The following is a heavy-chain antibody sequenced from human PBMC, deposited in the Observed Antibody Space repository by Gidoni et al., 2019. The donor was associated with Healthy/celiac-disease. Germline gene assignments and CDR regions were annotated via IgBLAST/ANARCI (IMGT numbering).Heavy chain of an antibody. CDR1: GYPFTSSY. CDR3: AGGAFSCSSTSCYLSGYYGMDV. Sequence: QVQLVQSGAEVKKPGASVKVSCKASGYPFTSSYIHWLRPAPGQGLEWMGIINPSGGSTSYAQKSQGRVTMTRDTSTSTVYMELSSLRSEDTAVYYCAGGAFSCSSTSCYLSGYYGMDVWGQGTTVTVSS. CDR2: INPSGGST. J-gene: IGHJ6*02. D-gene: IGHD2-2*01. V-gene: IGHV1-46*01.